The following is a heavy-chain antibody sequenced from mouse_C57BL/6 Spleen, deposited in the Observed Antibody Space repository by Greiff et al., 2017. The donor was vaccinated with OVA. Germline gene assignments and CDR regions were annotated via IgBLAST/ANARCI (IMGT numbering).Heavy chain of an antibody. D-gene: IGHD1-1*01. CDR1: GFTFSDYG. Sequence: DVKLVESGGGLVKPGGSLKLSCSASGFTFSDYGMHWVRQAPEKGLEWVAYISSGSSTIYYADTVKGRFTISRDNAKSTLFLQMTSLRSEDTAMYYCARGSSCWSFDVWGRGTTVTVSS. J-gene: IGHJ1*03. CDR3: ARGSSCWSFDV. CDR2: ISSGSSTI. V-gene: IGHV5-17*01.